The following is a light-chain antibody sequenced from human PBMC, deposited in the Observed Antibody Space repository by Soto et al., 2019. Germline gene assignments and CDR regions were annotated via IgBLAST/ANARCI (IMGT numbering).Light chain of an antibody. CDR3: QQYQSYSET. V-gene: IGKV1-5*01. CDR2: DAS. J-gene: IGKJ1*01. Sequence: DIQMTQSPSTLSASVGDRVTITCRASQSVSTRLAWYQQKPGKAPKLLIYDASSLQTGVPSRFSGSGSGAEFTLTISSLQPDDFATYYCQQYQSYSETFGHGTKVEFK. CDR1: QSVSTR.